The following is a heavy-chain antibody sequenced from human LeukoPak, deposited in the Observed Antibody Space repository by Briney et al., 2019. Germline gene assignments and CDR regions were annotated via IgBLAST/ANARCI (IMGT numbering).Heavy chain of an antibody. CDR2: ISYDGSNK. D-gene: IGHD6-13*01. V-gene: IGHV3-30*04. Sequence: GGSLRLSCAASGFTFSSYAMSWVRQAPGKGLEWVAVISYDGSNKYYADSVKGRFTISRDNSKNTLYLQMNSLRAEDTAVYYCARSRPGSSWSPFDYWGQGTLVTVSS. CDR1: GFTFSSYA. CDR3: ARSRPGSSWSPFDY. J-gene: IGHJ4*02.